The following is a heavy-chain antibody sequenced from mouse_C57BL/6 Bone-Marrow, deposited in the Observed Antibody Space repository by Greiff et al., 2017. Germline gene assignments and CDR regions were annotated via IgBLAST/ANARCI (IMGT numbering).Heavy chain of an antibody. CDR2: ISSGGSYT. CDR3: ARQGITTVVAPYYFDY. Sequence: VQRVESGGDLVKPGGSLKLSCAASGFTFSSYGMSWVRQTPDKRLEWVATISSGGSYTYYPDSVKGRFTISRDNAKNTLYLQMSSLKSEDTAMYYCARQGITTVVAPYYFDYWGQGTTLTVSS. D-gene: IGHD1-1*01. CDR1: GFTFSSYG. V-gene: IGHV5-6*01. J-gene: IGHJ2*01.